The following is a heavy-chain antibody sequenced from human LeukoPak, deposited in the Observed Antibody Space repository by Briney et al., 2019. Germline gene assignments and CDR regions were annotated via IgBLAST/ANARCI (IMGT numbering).Heavy chain of an antibody. J-gene: IGHJ4*02. Sequence: GGSLRLFCAASGFTFSSYWMSWVRQAPGKGLEWVANIKQDGSEKYYVDSVKGRFTISRDNAKNSLYLQMNSLRAEDTAVYYCARDSSGYYYLSPLDYWGQGTLVTVSS. CDR2: IKQDGSEK. D-gene: IGHD3-22*01. CDR1: GFTFSSYW. V-gene: IGHV3-7*01. CDR3: ARDSSGYYYLSPLDY.